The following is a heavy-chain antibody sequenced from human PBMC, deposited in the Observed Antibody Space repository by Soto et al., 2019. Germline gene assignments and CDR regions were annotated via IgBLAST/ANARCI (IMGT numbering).Heavy chain of an antibody. Sequence: QVQLQESGPGLVKPSGTLSLTCAVSGGSISSSNWWSWVRQPPGKGLEWIGEIYHSGSTNYNPSLKSRVTISVDKSTNQFALKLSSVTAAATAVYYCAREGWAAPGEPDAWGQGTLVTVSS. J-gene: IGHJ5*02. CDR3: AREGWAAPGEPDA. CDR1: GGSISSSNW. D-gene: IGHD6-13*01. CDR2: IYHSGST. V-gene: IGHV4-4*02.